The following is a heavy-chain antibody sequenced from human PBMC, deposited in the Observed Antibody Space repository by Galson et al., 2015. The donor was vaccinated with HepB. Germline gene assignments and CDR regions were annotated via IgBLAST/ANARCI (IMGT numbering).Heavy chain of an antibody. D-gene: IGHD3-22*01. CDR2: IWYDGSNK. V-gene: IGHV3-33*01. CDR3: ARELTYYYDSSGSSILYY. J-gene: IGHJ4*02. CDR1: GFTFSSYG. Sequence: SLRLSCAASGFTFSSYGMHWVRQAPGKGLEWVAVIWYDGSNKYYADSVKGRFTISRDNSKNTLYLQMNSLRAEDTAVYYCARELTYYYDSSGSSILYYWGQGTLVTVSS.